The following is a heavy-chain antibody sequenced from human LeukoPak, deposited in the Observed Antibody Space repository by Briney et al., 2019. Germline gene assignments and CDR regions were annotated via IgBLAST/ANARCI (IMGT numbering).Heavy chain of an antibody. Sequence: GGSLRLSCVASGFGLSGITMPWVRQAPGKGLEWVAVISYDGSNKYYADSVKGRFTISRDNSKNTLYLQMNSLRAEDTAVYYCALLWFGGNWGQGTLVTVSS. CDR2: ISYDGSNK. V-gene: IGHV3-30*03. J-gene: IGHJ4*02. CDR3: ALLWFGGN. CDR1: GFGLSGIT. D-gene: IGHD3-10*01.